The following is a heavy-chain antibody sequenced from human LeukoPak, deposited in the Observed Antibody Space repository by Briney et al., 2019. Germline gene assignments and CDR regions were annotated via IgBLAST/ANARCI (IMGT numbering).Heavy chain of an antibody. V-gene: IGHV3-30*18. CDR3: VKDIWFGDGFDS. D-gene: IGHD3-10*01. CDR1: GFNFSNYA. CDR2: PSSDGSLK. J-gene: IGHJ4*02. Sequence: QPGGSLTLSCEGSGFNFSNYAMNWVRQPPGKGMDWFSFPSSDGSLKFYVNSVNARFTISRNNSKNPLYLPMNRLRAEDTAIYYCVKDIWFGDGFDSWGRGTLVTVSS.